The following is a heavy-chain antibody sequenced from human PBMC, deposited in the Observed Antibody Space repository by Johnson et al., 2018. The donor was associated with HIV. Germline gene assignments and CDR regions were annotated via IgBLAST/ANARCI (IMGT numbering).Heavy chain of an antibody. J-gene: IGHJ3*01. CDR3: VKDIYLYQGGGFDL. CDR2: ISWNGGNI. Sequence: VQLVESGGGVVQPGRSLRLSCAASGLMFDDYAMHWVRQAPGKGLEWVSGISWNGGNIGYADSVKGRFTISRDNAKNSLYLQMNSLRPEDTALYYCVKDIYLYQGGGFDLWGQGTMVTVSS. V-gene: IGHV3-9*01. CDR1: GLMFDDYA. D-gene: IGHD2-15*01.